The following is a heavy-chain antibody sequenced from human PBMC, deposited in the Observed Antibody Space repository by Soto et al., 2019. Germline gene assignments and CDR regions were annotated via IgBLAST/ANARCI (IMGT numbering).Heavy chain of an antibody. CDR3: ARSQVVAATPDY. CDR1: GGSISSYY. CDR2: IYYSGRT. V-gene: IGHV4-59*01. J-gene: IGHJ4*02. Sequence: QVQLQESGPGLVKPSETLSLTCTVSGGSISSYYWSWIRQPPGQGLEWIGYIYYSGRTNYNPSLTSRVTISVDTSKNQFSLKLSSVTAADTAVYYCARSQVVAATPDYWGQGTLVTVSS. D-gene: IGHD2-15*01.